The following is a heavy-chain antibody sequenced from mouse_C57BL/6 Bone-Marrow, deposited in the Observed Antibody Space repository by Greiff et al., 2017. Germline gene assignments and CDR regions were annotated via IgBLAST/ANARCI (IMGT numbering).Heavy chain of an antibody. CDR1: YTFSRRVH. CDR3: SEDSAVYYCACDGYFGFAY. D-gene: IGHD2-3*01. Sequence: VKLMESGPELARPWASVKISCQAFYTFSRRVHFAIRDTNYWMQWVKQRPGQGLEWFGAIYPGNGDTSYNQKFKGKDTMTADKASSPVYMQLSSLTSEDSAVYYCACDGYFGFAYWGQGTLVTVSA. CDR2: GQGLEWFG. V-gene: IGHV1-87*01. J-gene: IGHJ3*01.